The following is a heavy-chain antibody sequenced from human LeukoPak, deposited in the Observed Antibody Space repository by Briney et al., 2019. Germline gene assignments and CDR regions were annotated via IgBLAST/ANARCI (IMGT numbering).Heavy chain of an antibody. CDR3: ARGPGRSDSSGYHYYYYYMDV. CDR1: GGSFSGYY. Sequence: TSETLSLTCAVYGGSFSGYYWSWIRQPPGKGLEWIGEINHSGSTNYNPSLKSRVTISVDTSKNQFSLKLSSVTAADTAVYYCARGPGRSDSSGYHYYYYYMDVWGKGTTVTVSS. J-gene: IGHJ6*03. V-gene: IGHV4-34*01. D-gene: IGHD3-22*01. CDR2: INHSGST.